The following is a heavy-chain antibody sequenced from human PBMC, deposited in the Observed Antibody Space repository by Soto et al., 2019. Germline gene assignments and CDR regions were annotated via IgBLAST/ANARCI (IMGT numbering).Heavy chain of an antibody. Sequence: KPSETLSLTCAVYGGSFSGYYWSWIRQPPGKGLEWIGEINHSGSTNYNPSLKSRVTISVDTSKSQFSLKLSSVTAADTAVYYCARETGSRWLQLRSYFDYWGQGTLVTVSS. J-gene: IGHJ4*02. V-gene: IGHV4-34*01. CDR3: ARETGSRWLQLRSYFDY. D-gene: IGHD5-12*01. CDR1: GGSFSGYY. CDR2: INHSGST.